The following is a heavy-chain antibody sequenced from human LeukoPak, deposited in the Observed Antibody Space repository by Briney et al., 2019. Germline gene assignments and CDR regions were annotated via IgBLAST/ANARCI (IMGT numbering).Heavy chain of an antibody. CDR3: ASTCSSTSCPEGY. V-gene: IGHV1-69*05. CDR1: GGSFSSYA. D-gene: IGHD2-2*01. CDR2: IIPIFGTA. J-gene: IGHJ4*02. Sequence: SVKVSCKASGGSFSSYAISWVRQAPGQGLEWMGGIIPIFGTANYAQKFQGRVTITTDESTSTAYMELSSLRSEDTAVYYCASTCSSTSCPEGYWGQGTLVTVSS.